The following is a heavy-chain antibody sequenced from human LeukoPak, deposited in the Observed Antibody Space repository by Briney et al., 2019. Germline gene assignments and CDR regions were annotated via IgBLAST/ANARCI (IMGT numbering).Heavy chain of an antibody. CDR2: IDHTGST. CDR3: ARLAVYSSPYYYYYMDV. V-gene: IGHV4-59*08. CDR1: GDSISSHY. J-gene: IGHJ6*03. Sequence: PSETLSLSCNVSGDSISSHYWSWIRQPPGKGLEWIGYIDHTGSTDCSPSLKSRVTMSVDTSKNQFSLKLSSVTAADTAVYYCARLAVYSSPYYYYYMDVWGKGTTVTVSS. D-gene: IGHD6-13*01.